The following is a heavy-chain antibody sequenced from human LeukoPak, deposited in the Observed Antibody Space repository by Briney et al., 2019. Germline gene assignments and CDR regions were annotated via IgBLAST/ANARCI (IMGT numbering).Heavy chain of an antibody. J-gene: IGHJ6*02. CDR2: IIPILGIA. Sequence: GASVKVSCKASGYTFTSYGIRWVRQAPGQELEWMGRIIPILGIANYAQKFQVRVTITADKSTSTAYMELSSLRSEDTAVYYCAGAGSDILTGNHYYYYGMDVWGQGTTVTVSS. CDR3: AGAGSDILTGNHYYYYGMDV. V-gene: IGHV1-69*04. D-gene: IGHD3-9*01. CDR1: GYTFTSYG.